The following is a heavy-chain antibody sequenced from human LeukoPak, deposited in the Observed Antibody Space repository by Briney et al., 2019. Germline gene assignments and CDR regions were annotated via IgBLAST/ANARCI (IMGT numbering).Heavy chain of an antibody. CDR3: AKDEGSTVTLYLFDY. CDR2: ISWNSGSI. J-gene: IGHJ4*02. CDR1: GFTFDDYA. V-gene: IGHV3-9*01. D-gene: IGHD4-17*01. Sequence: GGSLRLSCAASGFTFDDYAMHWVRQAPGKGLEWVSGISWNSGSIGYADSVKGRFTISRDNAKNSLYLQMNSLRAEDTALYYCAKDEGSTVTLYLFDYWGQGTLVTVSS.